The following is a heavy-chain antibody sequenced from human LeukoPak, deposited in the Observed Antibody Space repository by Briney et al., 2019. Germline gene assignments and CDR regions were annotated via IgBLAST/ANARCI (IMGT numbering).Heavy chain of an antibody. CDR1: GGTFSSYA. V-gene: IGHV1-69*05. D-gene: IGHD1-26*01. Sequence: ASVKVSCKACGGTFSSYAISWVRQAPGQGLEWMGRIIPIFGTANYAQKFQGRVTITTDESTSTAYMELSSLRSEDTAVYYCAREGDSGELPYWGQRTLVTVSS. J-gene: IGHJ4*02. CDR2: IIPIFGTA. CDR3: AREGDSGELPY.